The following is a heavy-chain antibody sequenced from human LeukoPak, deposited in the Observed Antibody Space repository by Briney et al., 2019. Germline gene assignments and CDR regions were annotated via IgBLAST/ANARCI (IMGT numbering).Heavy chain of an antibody. J-gene: IGHJ4*02. CDR2: IYYSGST. CDR3: ARSAKLYSSGYYILFDY. Sequence: PSETLSLTCAVYGGSISSYYWSWIRQPPGKGLEWIGYIYYSGSTNYNPSLKSRVTISVDTSKNQFSLKLTSVTAADTAVYYCARSAKLYSSGYYILFDYWGQGTLVTVSS. D-gene: IGHD3-22*01. CDR1: GGSISSYY. V-gene: IGHV4-59*01.